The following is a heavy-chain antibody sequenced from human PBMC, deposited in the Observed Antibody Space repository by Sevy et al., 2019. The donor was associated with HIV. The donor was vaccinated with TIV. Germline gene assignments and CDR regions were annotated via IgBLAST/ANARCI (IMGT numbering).Heavy chain of an antibody. D-gene: IGHD2-15*01. CDR3: AREGCSQGHDY. Sequence: GESLKISCTTSGFRFSIYAMTWVRQAPGKGLEWVSSFCMGGDRIYYADSVRGRFTISRDDSKNTLYLEMNNLRAEDTAKYYCAREGCSQGHDYWGQGTLVTVSS. CDR2: FCMGGDRI. V-gene: IGHV3-23*01. J-gene: IGHJ4*02. CDR1: GFRFSIYA.